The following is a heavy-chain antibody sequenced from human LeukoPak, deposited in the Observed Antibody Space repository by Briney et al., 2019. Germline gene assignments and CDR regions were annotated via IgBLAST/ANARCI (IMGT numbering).Heavy chain of an antibody. CDR3: ARGLMQGTDTLVVPAEKRWFDP. J-gene: IGHJ5*02. CDR1: GGSFSGYY. Sequence: PSETLSLTCAVYGGSFSGYYWSWIRQPPGKGLEWIGEIHHSGSTNYSPSLKSRVTISVDTSKNHFSLKLTSVTAADPAVYVFARGLMQGTDTLVVPAEKRWFDPWGQGTLGTVSS. D-gene: IGHD2-2*01. V-gene: IGHV4-34*01. CDR2: IHHSGST.